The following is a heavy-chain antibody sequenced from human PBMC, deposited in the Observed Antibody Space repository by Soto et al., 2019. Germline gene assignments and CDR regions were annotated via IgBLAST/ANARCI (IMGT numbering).Heavy chain of an antibody. D-gene: IGHD3-3*01. J-gene: IGHJ4*02. CDR1: GGTFSSYA. CDR2: LIPVFVTI. V-gene: IGHV1-69*01. Sequence: QVQLVQSGAEVKKPGSSVKVSCKTSGGTFSSYAINWVRQVPGQGLEWMGGLIPVFVTINYAKKFQDRVKITADESTSTVYMELNSLRSEDTAVYFCAAKSGFPYYFDHWGQGTRVTVSS. CDR3: AAKSGFPYYFDH.